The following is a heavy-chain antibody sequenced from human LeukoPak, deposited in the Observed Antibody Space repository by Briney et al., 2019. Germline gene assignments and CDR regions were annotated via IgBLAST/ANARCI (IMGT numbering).Heavy chain of an antibody. J-gene: IGHJ4*02. Sequence: SVKVSCKASGGTFSSYAISWVRQAPGQGLEWMGRIIPILGIANYAQKFQGRVTITADKSTSTAYMELSSLRSEDTAVYYCARDQRAYYDFWSGHQPFDYWGQGTLVTVSS. CDR1: GGTFSSYA. V-gene: IGHV1-69*04. D-gene: IGHD3-3*01. CDR2: IIPILGIA. CDR3: ARDQRAYYDFWSGHQPFDY.